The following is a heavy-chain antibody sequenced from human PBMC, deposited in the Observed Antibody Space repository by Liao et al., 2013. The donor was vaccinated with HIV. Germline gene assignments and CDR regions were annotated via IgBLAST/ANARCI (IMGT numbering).Heavy chain of an antibody. Sequence: QVQLQESGPGLVKPSETLSLTCTVSGGSISSYYWSWIRQPAGKGLEWIGRIYSSGSTHYNPSLKSRVIMSVDTSKNQFSLRLSSVTAADTAMYYCARDRLHILTGYHHDYWGRRNPRSPSPQ. CDR3: ARDRLHILTGYHHDY. V-gene: IGHV4-4*07. J-gene: IGHJ4*01. D-gene: IGHD3-9*01. CDR1: GGSISSYY. CDR2: IYSSGST.